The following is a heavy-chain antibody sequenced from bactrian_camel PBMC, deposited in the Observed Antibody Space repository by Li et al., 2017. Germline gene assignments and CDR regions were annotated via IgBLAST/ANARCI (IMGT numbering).Heavy chain of an antibody. V-gene: IGHV3S54*01. D-gene: IGHD4*01. CDR3: AAGVNLICRPSYPGDYQY. CDR1: GSGYISGTAC. Sequence: QVQLVESGEGLVQPGGSLGLSCAASGSGYISGTACMGWFRQVPGKEREGVAAIVVGGASTSYADSVKGRFTISQDKAENIVYLQMNSLKSEDTAMYYCAAGVNLICRPSYPGDYQYWGQGTQVTVS. J-gene: IGHJ4*01. CDR2: IVVGGAST.